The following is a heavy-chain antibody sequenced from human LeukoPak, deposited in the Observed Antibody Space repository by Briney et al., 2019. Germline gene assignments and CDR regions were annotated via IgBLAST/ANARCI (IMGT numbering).Heavy chain of an antibody. Sequence: SGTLSLTCAVSGGSISSSNWWSWVRQPPGKGLEWIGEIYHSGSTNYNPSLKSRVTISVDKSKNQFFLKLSSVTAADTAVYYCARHLKGRGYYYYYYYMDVWGKGTTVTVSS. CDR2: IYHSGST. J-gene: IGHJ6*03. CDR3: ARHLKGRGYYYYYYYMDV. V-gene: IGHV4-4*02. D-gene: IGHD2-15*01. CDR1: GGSISSSNW.